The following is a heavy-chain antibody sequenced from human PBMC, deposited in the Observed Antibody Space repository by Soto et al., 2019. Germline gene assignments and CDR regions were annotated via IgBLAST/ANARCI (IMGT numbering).Heavy chain of an antibody. Sequence: GGSLRLSCAASGFTFSSYGMHWVRQAPGKGLEWVAVISYDGSNKYYADSVKGRFTISRDNSKNTLYLQMNSLRAEDTAVYYCATDQSNAYYDILTGYLNGFDYWGQGTLVTVSS. CDR2: ISYDGSNK. V-gene: IGHV3-30*03. J-gene: IGHJ4*02. CDR3: ATDQSNAYYDILTGYLNGFDY. D-gene: IGHD3-9*01. CDR1: GFTFSSYG.